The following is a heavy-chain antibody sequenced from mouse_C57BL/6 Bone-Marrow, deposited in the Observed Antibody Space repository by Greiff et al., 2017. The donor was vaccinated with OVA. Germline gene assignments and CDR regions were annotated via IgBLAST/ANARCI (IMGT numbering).Heavy chain of an antibody. CDR3: ARYYYYGSSWYFDV. CDR1: GYTFTSYG. D-gene: IGHD1-1*01. J-gene: IGHJ1*03. CDR2: IYPRSGTT. Sequence: QVQLQQSGAELARPGASVKLSCKASGYTFTSYGISWVKQRTGQGLEWIGEIYPRSGTTYYNEKFKGKATLTADKSSSTAYMELRSLTSEDSAVYVCARYYYYGSSWYFDVWGTGTTVTVSS. V-gene: IGHV1-81*01.